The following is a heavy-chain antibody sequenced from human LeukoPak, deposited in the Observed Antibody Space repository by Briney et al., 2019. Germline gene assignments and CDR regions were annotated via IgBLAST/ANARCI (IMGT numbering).Heavy chain of an antibody. D-gene: IGHD5-18*01. CDR3: VKDGRYTFGLDAFEI. V-gene: IGHV3-23*01. Sequence: GGSLRLSCAASGFTFSSSAMSWVRQVPGKGLEWVSGISASGGSTSYADSVRGRFTISRDNSKNTLYVQMNSLRDEDTAVYYCVKDGRYTFGLDAFEIWGQGTMVTVSS. CDR1: GFTFSSSA. J-gene: IGHJ3*02. CDR2: ISASGGST.